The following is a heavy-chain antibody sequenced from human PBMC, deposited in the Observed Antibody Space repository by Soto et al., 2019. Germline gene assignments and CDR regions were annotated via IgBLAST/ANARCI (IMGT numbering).Heavy chain of an antibody. CDR3: ASAAWTTVTNRLNAVFDV. D-gene: IGHD4-4*01. Sequence: QVQLVQSGAEVKKPGASVRVSCKASGYTFTNYYRDWVRQAPGQGLEWMGIINPNGGSTTYVQKFQGRVTMTRDTSTRTVYMEMSSLRSEDTAVYYCASAAWTTVTNRLNAVFDVWGPGTMVTVSS. CDR2: INPNGGST. J-gene: IGHJ3*01. CDR1: GYTFTNYY. V-gene: IGHV1-46*03.